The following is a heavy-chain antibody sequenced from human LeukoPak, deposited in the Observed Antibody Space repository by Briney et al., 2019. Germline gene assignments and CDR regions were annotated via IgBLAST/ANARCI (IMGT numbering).Heavy chain of an antibody. J-gene: IGHJ4*02. CDR3: ARELPFQLYYFDY. Sequence: PGGSLRLSCAASGFTFSSYAMHWVRQAPGKGLEWVAVISYDGSNKYYADSVKGRFTISRDNSKNTLYLQMNSLRAEDTAVYYCARELPFQLYYFDYWGQGTLVTVSS. D-gene: IGHD2-2*01. CDR1: GFTFSSYA. V-gene: IGHV3-30-3*01. CDR2: ISYDGSNK.